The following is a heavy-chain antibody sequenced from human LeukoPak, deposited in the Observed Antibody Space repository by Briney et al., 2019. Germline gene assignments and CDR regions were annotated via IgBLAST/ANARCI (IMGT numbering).Heavy chain of an antibody. J-gene: IGHJ4*02. CDR3: ARALFGVVIPRYYFDY. Sequence: SETLSLTCTVSGGSISSSSYYWGWIRQPPGKGLEWIGSIYYSGSTYYNPSLKSRVTISVDTSKNQFSLKLSSVTAADTAVYYCARALFGVVIPRYYFDYWGQGTLVTVSS. CDR2: IYYSGST. CDR1: GGSISSSSYY. D-gene: IGHD3-3*01. V-gene: IGHV4-39*01.